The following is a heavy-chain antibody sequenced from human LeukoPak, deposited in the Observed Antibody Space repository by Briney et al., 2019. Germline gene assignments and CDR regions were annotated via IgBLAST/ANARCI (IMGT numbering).Heavy chain of an antibody. CDR1: GYTFTGYY. CDR2: INPNSGGT. J-gene: IGHJ4*02. CDR3: ARVRYSAATSGRIYYYFDY. Sequence: ASVKVSCKASGYTFTGYYMHWVRQAPGQGLEWMGWINPNSGGTNYAQKFQGRVTMTGDTSIRTAYMELSRLRSDDTAVYYCARVRYSAATSGRIYYYFDYWGQGTLVTVSS. V-gene: IGHV1-2*02. D-gene: IGHD6-25*01.